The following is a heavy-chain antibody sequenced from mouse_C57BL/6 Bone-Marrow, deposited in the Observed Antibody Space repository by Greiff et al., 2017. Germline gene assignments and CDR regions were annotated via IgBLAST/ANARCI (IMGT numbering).Heavy chain of an antibody. J-gene: IGHJ2*01. V-gene: IGHV1-66*01. CDR2: IYPGSGNT. Sequence: VQLQQSGPELVKPGASVKISCKASGYSFTSYYIHWVKQRPGQGLEWIGWIYPGSGNTKYNEKFKGKATLTADTSSSTAYMQLSSLTSEDSAVYYCARSIYYYGSSYEKSDYWGQGTTLTVSS. CDR1: GYSFTSYY. CDR3: ARSIYYYGSSYEKSDY. D-gene: IGHD1-1*01.